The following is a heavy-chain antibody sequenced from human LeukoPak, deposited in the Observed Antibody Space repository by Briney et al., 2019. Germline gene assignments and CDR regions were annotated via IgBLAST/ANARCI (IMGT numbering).Heavy chain of an antibody. J-gene: IGHJ4*02. V-gene: IGHV1-69*04. CDR1: GGTFSSYA. CDR3: ARGASSSWYGRYFDY. D-gene: IGHD6-13*01. CDR2: IIPILGIA. Sequence: GSSVKVSCKASGGTFSSYAISWVRQAPGQGLEWMGRIIPILGIANYAQKFQGRVTITADKSTSTAYMELSSLRSEDTAVYYCARGASSSWYGRYFDYWGQGTLVTVSS.